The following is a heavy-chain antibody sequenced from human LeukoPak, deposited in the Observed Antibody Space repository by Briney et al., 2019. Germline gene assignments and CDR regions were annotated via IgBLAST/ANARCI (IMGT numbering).Heavy chain of an antibody. J-gene: IGHJ5*02. CDR3: ARGIWGDYGKYPLDP. CDR2: IYYSGST. D-gene: IGHD3-16*01. CDR1: GGSISSGGYY. Sequence: SETLSLTCTVSGGSISSGGYYWSWIPQPPGKGLEWIGYIYYSGSTNYNPSLKSRVTISVDTSKNQFSLKLSSVTAADTAVYYCARGIWGDYGKYPLDPWGQGTLVTVSS. V-gene: IGHV4-61*08.